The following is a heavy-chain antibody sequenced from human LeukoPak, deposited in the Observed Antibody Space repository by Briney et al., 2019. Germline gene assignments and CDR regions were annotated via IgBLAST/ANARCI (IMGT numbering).Heavy chain of an antibody. CDR2: IRYDGSNK. V-gene: IGHV3-30*02. CDR3: AKDAYYYDSSGYYYPFY. J-gene: IGHJ4*02. Sequence: GGSLRLSCAASGFTFDDYAMHWVRQAPGKGLEWVAFIRYDGSNKYYADSVKGRFTISRDNSKNTLYLQMNSLRAEDTAVYYCAKDAYYYDSSGYYYPFYWGQGTLVTVSS. CDR1: GFTFDDYA. D-gene: IGHD3-22*01.